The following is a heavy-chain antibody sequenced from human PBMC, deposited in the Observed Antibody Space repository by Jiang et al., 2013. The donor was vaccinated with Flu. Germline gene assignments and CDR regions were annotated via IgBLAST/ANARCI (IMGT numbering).Heavy chain of an antibody. CDR2: ISTYDGKA. CDR1: GYTFTSYG. Sequence: GAEVKKPGASVKVSCKASGYTFTSYGISWVRQAPGQGLEWMGWISTYDGKAGYAQNLQGRLTMTTDTSTSTAYMELRSLRSDDTAVYYCMRDFHYVRDYWGQGTLVTVSS. D-gene: IGHD3-10*02. CDR3: MRDFHYVRDY. V-gene: IGHV1-18*01. J-gene: IGHJ4*02.